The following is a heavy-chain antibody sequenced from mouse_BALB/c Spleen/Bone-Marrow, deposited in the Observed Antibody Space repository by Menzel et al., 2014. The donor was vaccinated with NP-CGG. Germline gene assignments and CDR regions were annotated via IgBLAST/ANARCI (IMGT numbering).Heavy chain of an antibody. J-gene: IGHJ4*01. CDR1: GFTFSDYY. Sequence: EVKLVESGGGLVKPGGSLKLSCAASGFTFSDYYVYWVRPTPEKRLEWVATISDGGSYTYYPDSVKGRFTISRDNAKNNLYLQMSSLKSEDTAMYYCARIYYDYDGGVYYYAMDYWGQGTSVTVSS. CDR2: ISDGGSYT. V-gene: IGHV5-4*02. D-gene: IGHD2-4*01. CDR3: ARIYYDYDGGVYYYAMDY.